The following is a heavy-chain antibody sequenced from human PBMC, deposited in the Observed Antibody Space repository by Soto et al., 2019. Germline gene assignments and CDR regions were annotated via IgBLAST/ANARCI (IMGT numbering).Heavy chain of an antibody. V-gene: IGHV3-23*01. CDR1: GFTFSSYA. D-gene: IGHD3-10*01. CDR3: AKDLLWFGELLQGGFDY. CDR2: ISGSGGST. Sequence: EVQLLESGGGLVQPGGSLRLSCAASGFTFSSYAMSWVRQAPGKGLEWVSAISGSGGSTYYADSVKGRFTISRDNSKNTLYLQMNSLRAEDTAVYYCAKDLLWFGELLQGGFDYWGQGTLVTVSS. J-gene: IGHJ4*02.